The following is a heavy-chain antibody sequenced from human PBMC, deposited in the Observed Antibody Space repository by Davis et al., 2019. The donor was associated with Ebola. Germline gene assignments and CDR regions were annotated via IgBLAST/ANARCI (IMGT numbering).Heavy chain of an antibody. D-gene: IGHD2-2*01. CDR1: GFTFSSYG. J-gene: IGHJ6*02. CDR2: IWYDGSNK. Sequence: PGGSLRLSCAASGFTFSSYGMHWVRQAPGKGLEWVAVIWYDGSNKYYADSVKGRFTISRDNSKNTLYLQMNSLRAEDTAVYYCARGSTSSPNYYYYYGMDVWGQGTTVTVSS. V-gene: IGHV3-33*01. CDR3: ARGSTSSPNYYYYYGMDV.